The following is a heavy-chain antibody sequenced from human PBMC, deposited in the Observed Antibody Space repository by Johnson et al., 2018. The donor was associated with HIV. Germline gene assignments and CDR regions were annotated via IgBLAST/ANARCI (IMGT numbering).Heavy chain of an antibody. D-gene: IGHD4-23*01. Sequence: QVQLVESGGGVVQPGRSLRLSCAASGFTFSSYAMHWVRQAPGKGLEWVAIIYYDVTNKYYADSVKGRFTISRDNSKNTLSLQMNSLRVEDTAMYYCAKARSLLDYGGFDAFDIWGQGTLVIVSS. CDR3: AKARSLLDYGGFDAFDI. CDR2: IYYDVTNK. CDR1: GFTFSSYA. J-gene: IGHJ3*02. V-gene: IGHV3-33*06.